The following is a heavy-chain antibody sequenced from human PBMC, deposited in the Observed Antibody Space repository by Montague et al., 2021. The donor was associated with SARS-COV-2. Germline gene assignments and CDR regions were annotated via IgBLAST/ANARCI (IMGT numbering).Heavy chain of an antibody. Sequence: SETLSLTCAVYGGSFSGYYWSWIRQPPGKGLEWIGEINHSGSTNYNPSLKSRVTISVDTSKNQFPLKLSSVTAADTAVYYCARIRCITIFGVVITPYYYGMDVWGQGTTVTVSS. CDR3: ARIRCITIFGVVITPYYYGMDV. CDR2: INHSGST. D-gene: IGHD3-3*01. V-gene: IGHV4-34*01. CDR1: GGSFSGYY. J-gene: IGHJ6*02.